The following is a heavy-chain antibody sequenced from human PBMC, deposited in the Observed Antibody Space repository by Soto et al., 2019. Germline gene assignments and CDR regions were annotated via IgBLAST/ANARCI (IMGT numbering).Heavy chain of an antibody. CDR3: AREGGGYCSGGSCQVDY. V-gene: IGHV4-39*02. D-gene: IGHD2-15*01. CDR1: GGSISSSSYY. J-gene: IGHJ4*02. Sequence: QLQLQESGPGLAKPSETLSLTCTVSGGSISSSSYYWGWIRQPPGKGLEWIGGIYYRGNTYYNPSPKSPVTISVDSSKNHLSLKLSSVTAADTAVYYCAREGGGYCSGGSCQVDYWGQGTLVTVSS. CDR2: IYYRGNT.